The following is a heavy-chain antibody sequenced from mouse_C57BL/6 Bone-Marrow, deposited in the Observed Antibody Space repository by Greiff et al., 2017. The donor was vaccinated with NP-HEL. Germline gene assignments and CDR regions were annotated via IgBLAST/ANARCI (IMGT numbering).Heavy chain of an antibody. CDR1: GYTFTSYW. V-gene: IGHV1-53*01. CDR2: INPSNGGT. D-gene: IGHD4-1*01. J-gene: IGHJ1*03. CDR3: ARSGLGRRYFDV. Sequence: QVQLKQPGTELVKPGASVKLSCKASGYTFTSYWMHWVKQRPGQGLEWIGNINPSNGGTNYNEKFKSKATLTVDKSSSTAYMQLSSLTSEDSAVYYCARSGLGRRYFDVWGTGTTVTVSS.